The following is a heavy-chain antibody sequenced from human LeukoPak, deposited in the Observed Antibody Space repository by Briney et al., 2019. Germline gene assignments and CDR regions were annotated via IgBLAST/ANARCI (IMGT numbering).Heavy chain of an antibody. J-gene: IGHJ4*02. CDR3: ARDRDIVVVPAALDY. CDR1: GFTFSSYG. D-gene: IGHD2-2*01. CDR2: IWYDGSNK. Sequence: GGSLRLSCAASGFTFSSYGMHWVRQAPGKGLEWVAVIWYDGSNKYYADSVKGRFTISRDNSKNTLYLQMNSLRAEDTAVYYCARDRDIVVVPAALDYWGQGTLVTVSS. V-gene: IGHV3-30*19.